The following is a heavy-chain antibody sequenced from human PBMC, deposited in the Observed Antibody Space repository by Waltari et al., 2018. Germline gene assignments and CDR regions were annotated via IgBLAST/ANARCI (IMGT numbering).Heavy chain of an antibody. V-gene: IGHV3-7*01. CDR2: IKPDGSET. Sequence: EVQLVESGGGLVQPGGSLRLSCVASGFPFSTYWMTWVRQAPGKGLVGVGNIKPDGSETYYVESVKGRFTISKDNAKNSLYLQMNNLRAEDTAVYYCTKGGHVDFCGPGSLVTVSS. J-gene: IGHJ4*02. D-gene: IGHD3-10*01. CDR3: TKGGHVDF. CDR1: GFPFSTYW.